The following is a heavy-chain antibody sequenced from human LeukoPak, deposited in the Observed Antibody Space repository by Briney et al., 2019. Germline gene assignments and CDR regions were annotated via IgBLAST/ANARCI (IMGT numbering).Heavy chain of an antibody. J-gene: IGHJ4*02. V-gene: IGHV7-4-1*02. Sequence: ASVKVSCKASGYTFTSYAMNWVRQAPGQGLEWMGWISTNTGNPTYAQGFTGRFVFSLDTSVSTAYLQISSLKAEDTAVYYCARVFRGSSGSLHPVPYWGQGTLVTVSS. CDR3: ARVFRGSSGSLHPVPY. D-gene: IGHD3-22*01. CDR1: GYTFTSYA. CDR2: ISTNTGNP.